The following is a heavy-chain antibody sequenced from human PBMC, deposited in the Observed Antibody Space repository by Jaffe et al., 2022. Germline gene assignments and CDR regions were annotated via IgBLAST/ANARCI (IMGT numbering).Heavy chain of an antibody. CDR3: ARATNYPVTTAPYYFDY. Sequence: EVQLVESGGGLVKPGGSLRLSCAASGFTFSSYSMNWVRQAPGKGLEWVSSISSSSSYIYYADSVKGRFTISRDNAKNSLYLQMNSLRAEDTAVYYCARATNYPVTTAPYYFDYWGQGTLVTVSS. CDR1: GFTFSSYS. D-gene: IGHD4-17*01. V-gene: IGHV3-21*01. CDR2: ISSSSSYI. J-gene: IGHJ4*02.